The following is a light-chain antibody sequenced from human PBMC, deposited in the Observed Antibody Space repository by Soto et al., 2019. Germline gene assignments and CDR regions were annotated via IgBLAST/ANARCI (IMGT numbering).Light chain of an antibody. CDR3: QQYGSSPT. J-gene: IGKJ1*01. CDR2: GAA. Sequence: EIVMTQSPATLSVSLGERVTLSCRASQSVFSSLAWYQQKPGQAPRLLIYGAATRPIGIPARFSGSGSGTEFTLTISSLQSEDFAVYYCQQYGSSPTFGQGTKVEIK. V-gene: IGKV3-15*01. CDR1: QSVFSS.